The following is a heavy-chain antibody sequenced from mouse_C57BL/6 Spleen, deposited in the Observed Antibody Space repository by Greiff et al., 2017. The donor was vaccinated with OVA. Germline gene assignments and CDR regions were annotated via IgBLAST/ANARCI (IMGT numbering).Heavy chain of an antibody. Sequence: QVQLKQPGAELVRPGSSVKLSCKASGYTFTSYWMHWVKQRPIQGLEWIGNIDPSDSETHYNQKFKDKATLTVDKSSSTAYMQLSSLTSEDSAVYYCASIYYGNYHWYFDVWGTGTTVTVSS. CDR2: IDPSDSET. V-gene: IGHV1-52*01. J-gene: IGHJ1*03. D-gene: IGHD2-1*01. CDR1: GYTFTSYW. CDR3: ASIYYGNYHWYFDV.